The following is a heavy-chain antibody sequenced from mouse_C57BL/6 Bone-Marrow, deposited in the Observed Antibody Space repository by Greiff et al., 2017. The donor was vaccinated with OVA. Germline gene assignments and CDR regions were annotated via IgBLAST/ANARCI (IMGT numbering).Heavy chain of an antibody. CDR3: ARFTTEGYYAMDY. D-gene: IGHD3-1*01. CDR1: GYTFTDHT. J-gene: IGHJ4*01. V-gene: IGHV1-78*01. CDR2: IYPRDGST. Sequence: VQRVESDAELVKPGASVKISCKVSGYTFTDHTIHWMKQRPEQGLEWIGYIYPRDGSTKYNEKFKGKATLTADKSSSTAYMQLNSLTSEDSAVYFCARFTTEGYYAMDYWGQGTSVTVSS.